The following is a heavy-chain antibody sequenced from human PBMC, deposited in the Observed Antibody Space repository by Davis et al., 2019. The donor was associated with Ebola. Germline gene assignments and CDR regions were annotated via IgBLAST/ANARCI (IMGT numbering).Heavy chain of an antibody. CDR1: GGSLGGYF. Sequence: MPSETLSLTCAVYGGSLGGYFWTWIRQPPGKGLEGIGDITDTGNTNYNSPLKSRVTMSVDTSKNQFSLKLSSVPAADTAVYYCASLCVGSCYTVRYYYYGMDVWGQGTTVIVSS. D-gene: IGHD2-15*01. CDR2: ITDTGNT. CDR3: ASLCVGSCYTVRYYYYGMDV. J-gene: IGHJ6*02. V-gene: IGHV4-34*01.